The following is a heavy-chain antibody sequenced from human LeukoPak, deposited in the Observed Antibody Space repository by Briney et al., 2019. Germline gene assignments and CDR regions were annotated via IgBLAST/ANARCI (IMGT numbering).Heavy chain of an antibody. V-gene: IGHV1-8*01. CDR3: ARGILEPWFGEPLGMD. CDR2: MNPNSGNT. J-gene: IGHJ4*02. D-gene: IGHD3-10*01. CDR1: GYTFTSYD. Sequence: ASVKVSCKASGYTFTSYDINWVRQATGQGLEWMGWMNPNSGNTGYAQKFQGRVTMTRNTSISTAYMELSSLRSEDTAVYYCARGILEPWFGEPLGMDWGQGTLVTVSS.